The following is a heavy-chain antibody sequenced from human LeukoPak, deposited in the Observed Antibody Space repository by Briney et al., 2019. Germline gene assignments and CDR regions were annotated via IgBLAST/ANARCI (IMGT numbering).Heavy chain of an antibody. CDR1: GGTFTSYA. D-gene: IGHD3-10*01. CDR3: ARDSGNFHYDMDV. V-gene: IGHV1-46*01. J-gene: IGHJ6*02. CDR2: KFSHDGST. Sequence: ASVKVSCKASGGTFTSYAISWVRQAPGQGLEWMGVKFSHDGSTSNTQKFQGRITMTRDTSTSTVYMELSSLRSEDTAVYYCARDSGNFHYDMDVWGQGTTVIVSS.